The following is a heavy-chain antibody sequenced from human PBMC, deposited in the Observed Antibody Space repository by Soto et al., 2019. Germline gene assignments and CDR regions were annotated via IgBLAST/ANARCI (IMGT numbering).Heavy chain of an antibody. CDR2: MNPNSGNT. V-gene: IGHV1-8*01. Sequence: ASVKVSCKASGYTFTSYDINWVRQATGQGLEWMGWMNPNSGNTGYAQKFQGRVAMTRNTSIGTAYMELSSLRSEDTAVYYCARGYYYDSGMDYWGQGTLVTVSS. CDR3: ARGYYYDSGMDY. J-gene: IGHJ4*02. CDR1: GYTFTSYD. D-gene: IGHD3-22*01.